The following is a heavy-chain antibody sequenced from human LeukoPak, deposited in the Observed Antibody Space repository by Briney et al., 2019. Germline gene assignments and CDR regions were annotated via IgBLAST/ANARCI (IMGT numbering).Heavy chain of an antibody. J-gene: IGHJ4*02. CDR1: GASINSHY. D-gene: IGHD2-15*01. CDR3: ARALNPLPGTYYFDY. CDR2: IYISGST. V-gene: IGHV4-4*07. Sequence: SETLSLTCTVSGASINSHYWSWLRQPAGKGMEWIGRIYISGSTNYNSSLQSRVTMSVDTSKNQFSLKLTSVTAADTAVYYCARALNPLPGTYYFDYWGQGTLVTVSS.